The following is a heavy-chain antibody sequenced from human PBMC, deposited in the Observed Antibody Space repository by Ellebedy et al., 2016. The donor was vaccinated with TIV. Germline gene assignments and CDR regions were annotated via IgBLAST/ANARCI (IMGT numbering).Heavy chain of an antibody. D-gene: IGHD2-21*02. V-gene: IGHV4-39*01. CDR3: ARTDPWQPIDD. CDR1: GGSVSSTRYY. J-gene: IGHJ4*02. CDR2: VFYSGSP. Sequence: MPGGSLRLSCSVSGGSVSSTRYYWAWIRQPPGKGLEYIGSVFYSGSPYYNPSFKSQVTLSADTSKNQFSLNLRTVTAADTAVYYCARTDPWQPIDDWGQGILVSVSS.